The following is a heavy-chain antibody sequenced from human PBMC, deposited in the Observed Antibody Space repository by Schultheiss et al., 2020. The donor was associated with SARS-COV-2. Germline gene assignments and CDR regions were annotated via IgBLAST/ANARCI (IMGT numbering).Heavy chain of an antibody. J-gene: IGHJ4*02. CDR2: ISGHNSIP. CDR3: ARDPVGGFDY. Sequence: ASVKVSCKASGYTFTSYGISWVRQAPGQGLEWMGWISGHNSIPYYAQKFQGRVTMTRDTSISTAYMELSSLRSEDTAVYYCARDPVGGFDYWGQGTLVTVSS. CDR1: GYTFTSYG. V-gene: IGHV1-18*04.